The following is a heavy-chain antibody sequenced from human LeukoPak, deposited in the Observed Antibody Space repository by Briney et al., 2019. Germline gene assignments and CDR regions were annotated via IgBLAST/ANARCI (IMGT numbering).Heavy chain of an antibody. CDR1: GLTFSSYA. Sequence: PARPQRLSYTASGLTFSSYAKHGVRHAPGEGLEWVAVMSYDGCKKYNADPVKGRYTHSSDSSNNTLYLQMNSLRAEGTAVYDCARGGNGYSGGWYGRDFDYWGQGTLVTVSS. D-gene: IGHD6-19*01. V-gene: IGHV3-30*04. J-gene: IGHJ4*02. CDR2: MSYDGCKK. CDR3: ARGGNGYSGGWYGRDFDY.